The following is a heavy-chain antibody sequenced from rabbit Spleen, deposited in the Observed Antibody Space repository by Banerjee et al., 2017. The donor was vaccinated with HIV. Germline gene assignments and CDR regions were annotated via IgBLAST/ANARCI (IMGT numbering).Heavy chain of an antibody. V-gene: IGHV1S40*01. CDR2: IDASSGST. CDR1: GFSFSSSDY. D-gene: IGHD8-1*01. CDR3: ARDTGTSFSTYGMDL. J-gene: IGHJ6*01. Sequence: QSLEESGGGLVQPEGSLALTCKASGFSFSSSDYICWVRQAPGKGLEWTACIDASSGSTYYASWAKGRFTISKTSSTTVTLQMTSLTAADTATYFCARDTGTSFSTYGMDLWGPGTLVTVS.